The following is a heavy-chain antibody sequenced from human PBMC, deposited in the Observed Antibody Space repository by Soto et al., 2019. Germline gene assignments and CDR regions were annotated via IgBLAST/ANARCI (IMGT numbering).Heavy chain of an antibody. J-gene: IGHJ4*02. Sequence: QVQLQQWGAGLLKPSETLSLTCDVYGGSFSGYYWSWIRQPPGKGLEWIGEIKHSGSTIYDPSLKSRVTISVDMSKNQFSLRLSSVTAADTAVYYCARFAYCSAGTCSRFDCWGQGTLVTVSS. CDR2: IKHSGST. V-gene: IGHV4-34*01. CDR3: ARFAYCSAGTCSRFDC. D-gene: IGHD2-15*01. CDR1: GGSFSGYY.